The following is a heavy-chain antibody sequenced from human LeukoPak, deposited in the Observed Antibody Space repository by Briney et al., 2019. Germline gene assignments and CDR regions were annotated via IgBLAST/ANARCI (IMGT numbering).Heavy chain of an antibody. D-gene: IGHD3-22*01. Sequence: GGSLRLSCAASGFTFSSYAMSWVRQAPGKGLEWVSAISGSGGSTYYADSVKGRFTISRDNAKNSLYLQMNSLRAEDTAVYYCARDHYYDSSGYPGYWGQGTLVTVSS. CDR3: ARDHYYDSSGYPGY. CDR2: ISGSGGST. V-gene: IGHV3-23*01. CDR1: GFTFSSYA. J-gene: IGHJ4*02.